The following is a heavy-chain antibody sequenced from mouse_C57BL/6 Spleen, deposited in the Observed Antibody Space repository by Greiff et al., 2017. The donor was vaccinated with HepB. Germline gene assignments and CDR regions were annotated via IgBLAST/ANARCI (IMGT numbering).Heavy chain of an antibody. CDR3: ARDSNFYYAMDY. CDR1: GYTFTSYW. Sequence: QVQLKQPGAELVRPGTSVKLSCKASGYTFTSYWMHWVKQRPGQGLEWFGVIDPSDSYTNYNQKFKGKATLTVDTSSSTAYMQLSSLTSEDSAVYYCARDSNFYYAMDYWGQGTSVTVSS. D-gene: IGHD2-5*01. J-gene: IGHJ4*01. V-gene: IGHV1-59*01. CDR2: IDPSDSYT.